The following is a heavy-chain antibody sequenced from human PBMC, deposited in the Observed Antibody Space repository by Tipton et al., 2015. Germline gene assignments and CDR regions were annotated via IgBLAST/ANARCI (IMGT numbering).Heavy chain of an antibody. CDR1: GYTFTTHW. J-gene: IGHJ4*02. CDR3: ARLRKGDGDYAIDY. CDR2: IYPRDSDT. D-gene: IGHD4-17*01. V-gene: IGHV5-51*01. Sequence: QLVQSGAEVKKPGESLKISCKGSGYTFTTHWIGWVRQMPGKGLEWMGIIYPRDSDTRYSPSFQGQVTISADKSISTAYLHWSSLKASDTAMYYCARLRKGDGDYAIDYWGQGTLVTVSS.